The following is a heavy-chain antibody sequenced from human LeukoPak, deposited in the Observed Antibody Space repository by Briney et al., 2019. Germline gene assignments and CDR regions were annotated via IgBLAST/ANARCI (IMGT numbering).Heavy chain of an antibody. J-gene: IGHJ5*02. Sequence: ASVKVSCKASGYTFTGYYMHWVRQAPRQGLEWMGWINPNSGGTNDAQKFQGRVTMTRDTSISTAYMELRRLRSDDTAVYYCARKGRTSSSWYNGEWFDPWGQGTLVTVSS. CDR2: INPNSGGT. CDR3: ARKGRTSSSWYNGEWFDP. CDR1: GYTFTGYY. D-gene: IGHD6-13*01. V-gene: IGHV1-2*02.